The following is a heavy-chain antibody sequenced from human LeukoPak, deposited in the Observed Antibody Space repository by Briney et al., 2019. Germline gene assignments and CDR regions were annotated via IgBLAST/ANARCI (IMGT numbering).Heavy chain of an antibody. Sequence: GGSLRLSCAASGFTFSSYAMCWVRKAPGKGLEWVSAISGSGGSTYYADSVKGRFTISRDNSKNTLYLQMNSLRAEDTAVYYCAKGYYYDSNNWFDPWGQGTLVTVSS. D-gene: IGHD3-22*01. CDR3: AKGYYYDSNNWFDP. J-gene: IGHJ5*02. CDR1: GFTFSSYA. V-gene: IGHV3-23*01. CDR2: ISGSGGST.